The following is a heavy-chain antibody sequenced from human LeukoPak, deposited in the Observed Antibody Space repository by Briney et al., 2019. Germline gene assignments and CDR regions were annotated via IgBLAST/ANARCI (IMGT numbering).Heavy chain of an antibody. J-gene: IGHJ4*02. V-gene: IGHV3-21*01. CDR1: GFTFSSYS. D-gene: IGHD6-13*01. Sequence: GGPLRLSCAASGFTFSSYSMNWVRQAPGKGLEWVSSISSSSSYIYYADSVKGRFTISRDNAKNSLYLQMNSLRAEDTAVYYCARAHWTYSSSWYLDYWGQGTLVIVSS. CDR3: ARAHWTYSSSWYLDY. CDR2: ISSSSSYI.